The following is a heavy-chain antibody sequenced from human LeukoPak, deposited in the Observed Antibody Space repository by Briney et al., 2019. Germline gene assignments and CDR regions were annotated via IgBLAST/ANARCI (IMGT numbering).Heavy chain of an antibody. D-gene: IGHD1/OR15-1a*01. J-gene: IGHJ5*02. CDR3: ARMNKSGANNWFDP. CDR1: GYTFINYD. Sequence: GASVKVSCEASGYTFINYDINWVRQATGQGLEWMGWMNPNNGNTGYAQKFQGRVTLTRDTSINTAYMELSSLSSEDTAIYYCARMNKSGANNWFDPWGQGTLVTVSS. V-gene: IGHV1-8*03. CDR2: MNPNNGNT.